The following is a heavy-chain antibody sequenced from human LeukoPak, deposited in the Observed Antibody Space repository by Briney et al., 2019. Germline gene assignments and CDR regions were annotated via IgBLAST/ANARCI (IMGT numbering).Heavy chain of an antibody. CDR3: ASGNGALDGLYAFDI. CDR1: GYTFTSYG. CDR2: ISAYNGNT. Sequence: EASVTVSCKASGYTFTSYGISWVRQAPGQGLEWMGWISAYNGNTNYAQKLQGRVTMTTDTSTSTAYMELRSLRSDDTAVYYCASGNGALDGLYAFDIWGQGTMVTVSS. V-gene: IGHV1-18*01. J-gene: IGHJ3*02. D-gene: IGHD2-15*01.